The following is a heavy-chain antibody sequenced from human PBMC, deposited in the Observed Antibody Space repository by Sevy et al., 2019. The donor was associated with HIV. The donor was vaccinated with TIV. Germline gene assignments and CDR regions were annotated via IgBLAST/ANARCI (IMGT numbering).Heavy chain of an antibody. J-gene: IGHJ5*02. CDR3: ARSLRPNWFDP. Sequence: SETLSLTCAVYGGSFSGYYWSWIRHPPGKGLEWIGEINHSGSTNYNPSLKSRVTISVDTSKNQFSLKLSSVTAADTAVYYCARSLRPNWFDPWGQGTLVTVSS. V-gene: IGHV4-34*01. D-gene: IGHD3-16*01. CDR2: INHSGST. CDR1: GGSFSGYY.